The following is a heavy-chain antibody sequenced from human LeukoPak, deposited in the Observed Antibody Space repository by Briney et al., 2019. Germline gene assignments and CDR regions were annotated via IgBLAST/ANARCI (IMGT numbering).Heavy chain of an antibody. V-gene: IGHV4-59*12. CDR3: ARAPFLGISVLWYFDL. J-gene: IGHJ2*01. CDR2: IYYGGST. CDR1: GGSISSYY. Sequence: KASETLSLTCTVSGGSISSYYWSWIRQPPGKGLEWIGYIYYGGSTNYNPSLKSRVTISVDTSKNQFSLKLSSVTAADTAVYYCARAPFLGISVLWYFDLWGRGTLVTVSS. D-gene: IGHD7-27*01.